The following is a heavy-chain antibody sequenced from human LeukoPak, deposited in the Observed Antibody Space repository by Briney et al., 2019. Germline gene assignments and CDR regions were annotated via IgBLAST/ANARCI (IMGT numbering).Heavy chain of an antibody. CDR1: GFTFSSFD. Sequence: GGSLRLSCAASGFTFSSFDMTWVRQAPGEGLEWVSTISVSATNTYYADSVKGRFTISRDNSKNTLYLQMNSLRAEDTAVYYCARDSSSYYFDYWGQGTLVTVSS. J-gene: IGHJ4*02. CDR2: ISVSATNT. V-gene: IGHV3-23*01. D-gene: IGHD6-6*01. CDR3: ARDSSSYYFDY.